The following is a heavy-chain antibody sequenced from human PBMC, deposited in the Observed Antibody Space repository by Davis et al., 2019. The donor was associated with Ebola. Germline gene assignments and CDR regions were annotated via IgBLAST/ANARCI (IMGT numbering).Heavy chain of an antibody. CDR1: GFTFSSYW. V-gene: IGHV3-74*01. J-gene: IGHJ6*02. CDR3: AGETYYYYYGMDV. Sequence: HTGGSLRLSFAASGFTFSSYWMHWVRQAPGKGLVWVSRINSDGSSTSYADSVKGRFTISRDNAKNTLYLQMNSLRAEDTAVYYCAGETYYYYYGMDVWGQGTTVTVSS. CDR2: INSDGSST.